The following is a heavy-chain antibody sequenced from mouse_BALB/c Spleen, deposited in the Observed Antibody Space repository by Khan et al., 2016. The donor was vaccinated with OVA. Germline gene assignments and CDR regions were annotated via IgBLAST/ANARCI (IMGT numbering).Heavy chain of an antibody. V-gene: IGHV1S56*01. CDR2: IYPVDGSN. J-gene: IGHJ2*01. CDR1: GYTLTSYY. CDR3: ARGYYGYLDY. D-gene: IGHD1-1*01. Sequence: QVQLKQSGPELVRPGASVKMSCKASGYTLTSYYIHWVKQRPGQGLEWIGWIYPVDGSNKYNANFKGKSTLTADKSSSTAYMLLSSLTSEDSAIYFCARGYYGYLDYWGQGTTLTVSS.